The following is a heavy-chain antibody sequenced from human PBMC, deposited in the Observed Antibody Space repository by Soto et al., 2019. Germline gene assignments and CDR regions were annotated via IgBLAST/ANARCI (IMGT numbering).Heavy chain of an antibody. Sequence: WTWIRQPPGKGLEWLGCISYTGNTNYNPSLKSRVTISVDSSNNQFYLRLNSVTAADTALYYCARDRDYGDYDSWGQGTLVTVSS. CDR3: ARDRDYGDYDS. V-gene: IGHV4-59*01. D-gene: IGHD4-17*01. J-gene: IGHJ4*02. CDR2: ISYTGNT.